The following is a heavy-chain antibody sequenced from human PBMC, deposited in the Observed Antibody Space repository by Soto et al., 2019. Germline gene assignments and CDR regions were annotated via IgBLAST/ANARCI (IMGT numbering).Heavy chain of an antibody. CDR1: RESVESSD. V-gene: IGHV1-46*02. Sequence: VCWEACRESVESSDIHWARQEPGQGLEWIGIINPNGGSTNYAQNFKGRLTVTRDTSTATVYMDLSALTSDDTAMYYCARGLGLGDCWGQGALVTVSS. CDR2: INPNGGST. CDR3: ARGLGLGDC. D-gene: IGHD3-9*01. J-gene: IGHJ4*02.